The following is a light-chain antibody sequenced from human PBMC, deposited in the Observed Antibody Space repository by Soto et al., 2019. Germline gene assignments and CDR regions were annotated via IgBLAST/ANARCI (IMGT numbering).Light chain of an antibody. J-gene: IGKJ4*01. Sequence: EIVLTQSPGTLSLSPGERAILSCRASQRVGSSSLAWYQQRPGQAPRLLIYGASTRATGIPDRFSGSGSGTDFTLTISRLESEDFAVYFCQQFGTSPAFGGGTKVEIK. CDR1: QRVGSSS. CDR3: QQFGTSPA. V-gene: IGKV3-20*01. CDR2: GAS.